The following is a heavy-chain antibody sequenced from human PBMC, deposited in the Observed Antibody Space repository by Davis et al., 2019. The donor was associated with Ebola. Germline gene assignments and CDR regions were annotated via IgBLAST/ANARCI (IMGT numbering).Heavy chain of an antibody. V-gene: IGHV3-23*01. Sequence: GESLKISCAASGFTFSSYAMSWVRQAPGKGLEWVSAISGSGGSTYYADSVKGRFTISRDNSKNTLYLQMNSLRAEDTAVYYCARDTIFYFDYWGQGTLVTVSS. CDR2: ISGSGGST. CDR3: ARDTIFYFDY. CDR1: GFTFSSYA. D-gene: IGHD3-9*01. J-gene: IGHJ4*02.